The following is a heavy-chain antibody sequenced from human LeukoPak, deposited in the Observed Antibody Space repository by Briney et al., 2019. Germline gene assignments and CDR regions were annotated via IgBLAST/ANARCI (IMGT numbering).Heavy chain of an antibody. CDR3: TTDAPSGHGVLFGY. Sequence: GGSLRLSCAASGFTFTNAWMSWVRQAPGKGLEWLGHIKFQHDGGATDYAAPVKGRFTISRDDSKNTVYLQMDSLKVEDTGMYYCTTDAPSGHGVLFGYWGQGTLVTVSS. CDR1: GFTFTNAW. CDR2: IKFQHDGGAT. V-gene: IGHV3-15*05. J-gene: IGHJ4*02. D-gene: IGHD3-10*01.